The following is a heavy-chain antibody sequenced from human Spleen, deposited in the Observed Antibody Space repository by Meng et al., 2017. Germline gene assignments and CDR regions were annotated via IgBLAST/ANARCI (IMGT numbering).Heavy chain of an antibody. D-gene: IGHD5-18*01. CDR1: GFIFSDYY. V-gene: IGHV3-11*01. CDR2: ISSSSITI. Sequence: GGSLRLSCAASGFIFSDYYMNWIRQAPGKGLEWVSYISSSSITINYADSVKGRFTISRDNTKNSLYLQMNSPRAEDTAVYYCARRGYSYGMDVWGQGTTVTVSS. J-gene: IGHJ6*02. CDR3: ARRGYSYGMDV.